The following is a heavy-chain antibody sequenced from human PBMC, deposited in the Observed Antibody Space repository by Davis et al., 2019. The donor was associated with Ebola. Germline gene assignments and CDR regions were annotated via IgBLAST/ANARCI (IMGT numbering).Heavy chain of an antibody. CDR2: INSDGSII. J-gene: IGHJ4*02. CDR3: AREIYDYYDSGGFDY. V-gene: IGHV3-74*01. Sequence: HTGGSLRLSCAASRFTFSNYWMHWVRHAPGMGLVWVSRINSDGSIISYADSVKGRFTISRDNAKNTLYLQMNSLRAEDTAVYYCAREIYDYYDSGGFDYWGQGTLVTVSS. CDR1: RFTFSNYW. D-gene: IGHD3-22*01.